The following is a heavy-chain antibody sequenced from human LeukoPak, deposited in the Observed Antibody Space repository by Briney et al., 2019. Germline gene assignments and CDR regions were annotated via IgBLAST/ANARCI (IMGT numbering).Heavy chain of an antibody. D-gene: IGHD3-3*01. Sequence: GGSLRLSCAASGFTFSSYWMHWVRQAPGKGLVWVSRINTDGSSTSYADSVKGRFTISRDNAKNTLYLQMNSLRAEDTAVYYCARGADYDFWSGYYFPYYYYYYMDVWGKGTTVTVSS. CDR3: ARGADYDFWSGYYFPYYYYYYMDV. J-gene: IGHJ6*03. CDR1: GFTFSSYW. CDR2: INTDGSST. V-gene: IGHV3-74*01.